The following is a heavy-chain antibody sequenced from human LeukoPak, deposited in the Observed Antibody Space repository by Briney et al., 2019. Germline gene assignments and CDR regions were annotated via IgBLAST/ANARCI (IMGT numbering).Heavy chain of an antibody. CDR2: ASYYVGKQ. V-gene: IGHV3-23*01. D-gene: IGHD1-1*01. CDR3: AKAGIGADGAGFLCEY. J-gene: IGHJ4*02. CDR1: GFTFSDYA. Sequence: PGGSLRLSCAASGFTFSDYAMSWVRQAPGKGLEWVSTASYYVGKQYHADSVRGRFTVSRDNSRNTVSLQMSSLSVEDTGIYYCAKAGIGADGAGFLCEYWGQGTLVTVSS.